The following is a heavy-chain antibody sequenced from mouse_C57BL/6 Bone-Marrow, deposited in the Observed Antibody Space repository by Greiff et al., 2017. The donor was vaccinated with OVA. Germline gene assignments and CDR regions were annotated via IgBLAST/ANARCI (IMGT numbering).Heavy chain of an antibody. J-gene: IGHJ2*01. CDR2: ISSGGSYT. CDR1: GFTFSSYG. Sequence: EVKLMESGGDLVKPGGSLKLSCAASGFTFSSYGMSWVRQTPDKRLEWVATISSGGSYTYSPDSVKGRFTISRDNAKNTLYLQMSSLKSEDTAMYCRARLGARTTVDYWGQGTTLTGSS. V-gene: IGHV5-6*01. D-gene: IGHD1-1*01. CDR3: ARLGARTTVDY.